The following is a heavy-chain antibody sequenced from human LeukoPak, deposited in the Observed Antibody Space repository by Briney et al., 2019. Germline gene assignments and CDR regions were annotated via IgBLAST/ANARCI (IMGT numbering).Heavy chain of an antibody. Sequence: SETLSLTCTVSGGSITSDHWNWIRQPPGKGLEWIWCIYYSGKTYYNPSLKSRVTISVDTSKNQFSLKVSSVTAADTAVYYCARHAHYGGNGLFDYWGQGTLVTVSS. J-gene: IGHJ4*02. CDR2: IYYSGKT. D-gene: IGHD4-23*01. CDR1: GGSITSDH. V-gene: IGHV4-59*08. CDR3: ARHAHYGGNGLFDY.